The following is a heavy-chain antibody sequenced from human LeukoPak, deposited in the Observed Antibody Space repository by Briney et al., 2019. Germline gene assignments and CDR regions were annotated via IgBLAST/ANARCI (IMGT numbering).Heavy chain of an antibody. Sequence: ASVKVSCKASGYTFTGYYMHWVRQAPEQGLEWMGRINPNSGGTNYAQKFQGRVTMTRDTSISTAYMELSRLRSDDTAVYYCARDPRGDFWSGYRDYWGQGTLVTVSS. CDR3: ARDPRGDFWSGYRDY. D-gene: IGHD3-3*01. CDR1: GYTFTGYY. V-gene: IGHV1-2*06. CDR2: INPNSGGT. J-gene: IGHJ4*02.